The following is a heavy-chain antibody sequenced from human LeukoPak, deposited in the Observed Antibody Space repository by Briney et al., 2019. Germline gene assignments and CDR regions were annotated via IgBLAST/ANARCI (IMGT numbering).Heavy chain of an antibody. Sequence: GGSLRLSCAASGFTFSSYAMSWVRQAPGKGLEWVSAISGSGGSTYYADSVKGWFTISRDNSKNTLYLQMNSLRAEDTAVYYCAKESADFWSGYYPLFDYWGQGTLVTVSS. CDR1: GFTFSSYA. CDR2: ISGSGGST. CDR3: AKESADFWSGYYPLFDY. V-gene: IGHV3-23*01. D-gene: IGHD3-3*01. J-gene: IGHJ4*02.